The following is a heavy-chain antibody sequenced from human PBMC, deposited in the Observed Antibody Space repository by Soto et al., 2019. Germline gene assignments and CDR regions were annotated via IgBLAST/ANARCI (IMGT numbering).Heavy chain of an antibody. CDR1: GFTFSSYW. CDR2: IKQDGSEK. J-gene: IGHJ3*02. V-gene: IGHV3-7*01. D-gene: IGHD2-15*01. Sequence: GGSLRLSCAASGFTFSSYWMSWVRQAPGKGLEWVANIKQDGSEKYYVDSVKGRFTISRDNAKNSLYLQMNSLRAEDTAVYYCARDYTYCSGGSCYSSQDAFDIWGQGTMVTVSS. CDR3: ARDYTYCSGGSCYSSQDAFDI.